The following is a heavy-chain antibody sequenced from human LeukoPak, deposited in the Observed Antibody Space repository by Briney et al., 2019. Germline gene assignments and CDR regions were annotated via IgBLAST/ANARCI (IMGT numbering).Heavy chain of an antibody. CDR2: ISGSGGST. V-gene: IGHV3-23*01. CDR1: GFTFSSYA. D-gene: IGHD3-22*01. J-gene: IGHJ4*02. Sequence: GGSLRLSCAASGFTFSSYAMNWVRQAPGKGLEWVSAISGSGGSTYYADSVKGRFTISRDNSKNTLYLQMNSLRAEDTAVYYCAKDMYYDSSGYSLDYWGQGTLVTVSS. CDR3: AKDMYYDSSGYSLDY.